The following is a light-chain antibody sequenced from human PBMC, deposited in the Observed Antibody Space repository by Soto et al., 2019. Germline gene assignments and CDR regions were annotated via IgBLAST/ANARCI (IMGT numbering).Light chain of an antibody. CDR1: SSNIGAGYD. CDR2: GNS. J-gene: IGLJ3*02. CDR3: QSYDSSLSAL. Sequence: QSVLTQPPSVSGAPGQRVTISCTWSSSNIGAGYDVHWYQQLPGTAPKLLIYGNSNRPSGVPDRFSGSKSGTSASLAITGLQAEDDADYYCQSYDSSLSALFGGGTKLTVL. V-gene: IGLV1-40*01.